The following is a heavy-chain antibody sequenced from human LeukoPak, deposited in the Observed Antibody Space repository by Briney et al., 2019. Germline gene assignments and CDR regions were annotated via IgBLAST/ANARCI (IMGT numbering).Heavy chain of an antibody. V-gene: IGHV4-30-2*01. J-gene: IGHJ4*02. D-gene: IGHD3-16*02. CDR1: GGSISSGGYS. CDR2: IYHSGST. Sequence: KPSETLSLTCAVSGGSISSGGYSWSCLRQPPGKGLEWIVYIYHSGSTYYNPSLKSRVTISVDRSKNQFSLKLSSVTAADTAVYYCARGPVMITFGGVIVAPFDYWGQGTLVTVSS. CDR3: ARGPVMITFGGVIVAPFDY.